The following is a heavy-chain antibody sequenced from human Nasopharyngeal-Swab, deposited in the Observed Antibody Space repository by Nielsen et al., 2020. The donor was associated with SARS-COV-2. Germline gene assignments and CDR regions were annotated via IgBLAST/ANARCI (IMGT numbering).Heavy chain of an antibody. Sequence: ASVKVSCKTPGFTFTYDITWVRQAPGQGPEWIGWVNPDNGHTQFPQKFQGRVSMTTDTSTATAYMELRSLRSDDTAVYYCARVMISSSTWNFDPWGQGTLVTVSS. J-gene: IGHJ5*02. D-gene: IGHD6-13*01. CDR1: GFTFTYD. V-gene: IGHV1-18*01. CDR2: VNPDNGHT. CDR3: ARVMISSSTWNFDP.